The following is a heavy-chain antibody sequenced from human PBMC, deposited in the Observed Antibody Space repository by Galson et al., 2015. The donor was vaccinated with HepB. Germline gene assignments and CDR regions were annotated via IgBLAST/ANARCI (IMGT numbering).Heavy chain of an antibody. J-gene: IGHJ4*02. V-gene: IGHV1-69*13. Sequence: SVKVSCKASGGTFSSYAISWVRQAPGQGLEWMGGIIPIFGTANYAQKFQGRVTITADESTSTAYMELSSLRSEDTAVYYCAREGDNGGNSGFDYWGQGTLVTVSS. CDR2: IIPIFGTA. CDR1: GGTFSSYA. CDR3: AREGDNGGNSGFDY. D-gene: IGHD4-23*01.